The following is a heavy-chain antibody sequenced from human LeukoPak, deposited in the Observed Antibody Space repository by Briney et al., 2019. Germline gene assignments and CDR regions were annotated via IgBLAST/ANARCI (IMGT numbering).Heavy chain of an antibody. CDR3: ARANSGWYVGYYYYYMDV. Sequence: GASVKVSCKASGYTFTGYYMHWVRQAPGQGLEWMGGIIPIFGTANYAQKFQGRVTITADKSTSTAYMELSSLRSEDTAVYYCARANSGWYVGYYYYYMDVWGKGTTVTVSS. CDR1: GYTFTGYY. CDR2: IIPIFGTA. V-gene: IGHV1-69*06. D-gene: IGHD6-19*01. J-gene: IGHJ6*03.